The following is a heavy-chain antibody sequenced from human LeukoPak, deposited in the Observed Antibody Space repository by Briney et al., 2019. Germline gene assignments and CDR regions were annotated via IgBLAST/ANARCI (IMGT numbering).Heavy chain of an antibody. CDR2: IYPGDSDT. V-gene: IGHV5-51*01. CDR1: GYSFTSKW. Sequence: GESLKISCKGSGYSFTSKWIGWVRQMPGKGLEWMGIIYPGDSDTRYSPSFRGQVTISADKSISTAYLQWTSLKASDSAMYYCARVLIRGDEIDYWGQGTLVTVPS. J-gene: IGHJ4*02. CDR3: ARVLIRGDEIDY. D-gene: IGHD2-21*01.